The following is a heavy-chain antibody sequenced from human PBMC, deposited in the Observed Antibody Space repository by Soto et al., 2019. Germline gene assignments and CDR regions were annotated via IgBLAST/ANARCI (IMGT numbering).Heavy chain of an antibody. CDR1: GFTFSNAW. CDR3: TTDEDDYIWGSYHDY. Sequence: GGSLRLSCAASGFTFSNAWMSWVRQAPGKGLEWVGRIKSKTDGGTTDYAAPVKGRFTISRDDSKNTLYLQMNSLKTEDTAVYYCTTDEDDYIWGSYHDYWGQGTLVTVSS. J-gene: IGHJ4*02. V-gene: IGHV3-15*01. D-gene: IGHD3-16*02. CDR2: IKSKTDGGTT.